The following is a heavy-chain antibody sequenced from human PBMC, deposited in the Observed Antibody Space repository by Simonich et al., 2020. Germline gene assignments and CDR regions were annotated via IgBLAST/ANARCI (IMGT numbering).Heavy chain of an antibody. Sequence: EVQLVESGGGLVQPGGSLRRSCAASGFTFSRYWMHCGRQAQGKGRVWVSRINKDGSSTSDADSVKCRFTISRDNAKNTLYLQMNSLRAEDTAVYYCASFNVVPAADAFDIWGQGTMVTVSS. D-gene: IGHD2-2*01. V-gene: IGHV3-74*01. CDR1: GFTFSRYW. J-gene: IGHJ3*02. CDR3: ASFNVVPAADAFDI. CDR2: INKDGSST.